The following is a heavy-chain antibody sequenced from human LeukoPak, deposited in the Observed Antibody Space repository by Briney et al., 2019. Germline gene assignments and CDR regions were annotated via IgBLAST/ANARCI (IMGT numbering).Heavy chain of an antibody. Sequence: SETLSLTCSVSGGSIRSGTDYWSWVRQPAGKGLEWIGRIYMSGSTDYNPSFKSRVTMSVDTSKNQLSLKLRSVTAADTAVYYCARVVWGGDYHYSMDVWCKGTTVIVSS. V-gene: IGHV4-61*02. J-gene: IGHJ6*03. CDR2: IYMSGST. D-gene: IGHD7-27*01. CDR1: GGSIRSGTDY. CDR3: ARVVWGGDYHYSMDV.